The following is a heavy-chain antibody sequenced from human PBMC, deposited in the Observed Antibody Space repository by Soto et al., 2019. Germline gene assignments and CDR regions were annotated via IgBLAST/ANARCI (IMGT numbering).Heavy chain of an antibody. D-gene: IGHD5-12*01. CDR3: ARDHGDGYNWVDN. J-gene: IGHJ4*02. V-gene: IGHV3-30*01. Sequence: DSVKGRFTISRDNSQNTLYLQMNSLRAEDTAVYYCARDHGDGYNWVDNWGQGTRVTVSS.